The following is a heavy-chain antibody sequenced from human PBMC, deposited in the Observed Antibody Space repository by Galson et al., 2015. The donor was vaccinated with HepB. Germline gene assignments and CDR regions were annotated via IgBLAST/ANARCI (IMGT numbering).Heavy chain of an antibody. CDR3: ARGYCTGGVCYLDY. CDR2: ISSSSSYI. J-gene: IGHJ4*02. D-gene: IGHD2-8*02. V-gene: IGHV3-21*01. Sequence: SLRLSCAASGFTFSSYSMNWVRQAPGKGLEWVSSISSSSSYIYYADSVKGRFTISRDNAKNSLYLQMNSLRAEDTAVYYCARGYCTGGVCYLDYWGQGTLVTVSS. CDR1: GFTFSSYS.